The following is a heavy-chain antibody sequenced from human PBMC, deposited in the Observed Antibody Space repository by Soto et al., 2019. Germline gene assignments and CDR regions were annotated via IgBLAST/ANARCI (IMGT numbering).Heavy chain of an antibody. CDR2: IKQDGSEK. CDR3: ARVGGIAAAGTVRDAFDI. Sequence: GGSLRLSCAASGFTFSSYWMSWVRQAPGKGLEWVANIKQDGSEKYYVDSVKGRFTISSDNAKNSLYLQMNSLRAEDTAVYYCARVGGIAAAGTVRDAFDIWGQGTMVTVSS. V-gene: IGHV3-7*03. CDR1: GFTFSSYW. D-gene: IGHD6-13*01. J-gene: IGHJ3*02.